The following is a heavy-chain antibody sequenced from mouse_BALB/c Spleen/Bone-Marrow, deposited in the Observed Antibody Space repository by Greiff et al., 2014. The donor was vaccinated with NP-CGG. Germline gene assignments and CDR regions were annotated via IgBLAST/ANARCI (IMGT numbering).Heavy chain of an antibody. V-gene: IGHV5-17*02. J-gene: IGHJ4*01. CDR2: ISSGSSTI. D-gene: IGHD3-3*01. CDR1: GFTFSSFG. Sequence: EVNVVESGGGLVQPGGSRKLSCAASGFTFSSFGMHWVRQAPEKGLEWVAYISSGSSTIYYADTMKGRFTISRDNPKNTLFLQMASLRSEDTAMDYCTRSGTIGAIDYWGQGTSVTVSS. CDR3: TRSGTIGAIDY.